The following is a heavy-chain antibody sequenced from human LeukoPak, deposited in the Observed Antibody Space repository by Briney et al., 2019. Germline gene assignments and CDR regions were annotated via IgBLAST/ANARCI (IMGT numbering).Heavy chain of an antibody. CDR3: ARGPRGITMVRGVRDYYYYMDV. CDR2: INHSGST. J-gene: IGHJ6*03. Sequence: SETLSLTCAVYGGSFSGYYWSWIRQPPGKGLEWIGEINHSGSTNYNPSLKSRVTISVDTSKNQFSLKLSSVTAADTAVYYCARGPRGITMVRGVRDYYYYMDVWGKGTTVTVSS. CDR1: GGSFSGYY. V-gene: IGHV4-34*01. D-gene: IGHD3-10*01.